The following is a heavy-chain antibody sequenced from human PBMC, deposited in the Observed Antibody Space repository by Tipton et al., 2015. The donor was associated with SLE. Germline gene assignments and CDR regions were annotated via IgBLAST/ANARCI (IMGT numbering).Heavy chain of an antibody. V-gene: IGHV4-61*02. CDR3: ARGYSYAYWFDP. CDR2: IYTSGST. D-gene: IGHD5-18*01. J-gene: IGHJ5*02. Sequence: LSLTCTVSGGSIRRGSYYSRWIRQPAGKGLEWNGRIYTSGSTNYNPSLKSRVTISVDTSKNQFSLKLSSVTAADTAVYYCARGYSYAYWFDPWGQGTLVTVSS. CDR1: GGSIRRGSYY.